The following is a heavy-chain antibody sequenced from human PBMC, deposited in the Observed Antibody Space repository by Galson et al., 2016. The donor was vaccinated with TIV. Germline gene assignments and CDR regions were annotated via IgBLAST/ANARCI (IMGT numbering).Heavy chain of an antibody. J-gene: IGHJ4*02. CDR3: ARRFYFDY. V-gene: IGHV1-46*01. CDR1: GYTFTGYY. CDR2: INPSDGGT. Sequence: SVKVSCKASGYTFTGYYMHWVRQAPGQGLEWMGIINPSDGGTTYAPKFQGRVTVTRDTSTATVYMELSGLRSEDTAIYYCARRFYFDYWGQGTLVTVSS.